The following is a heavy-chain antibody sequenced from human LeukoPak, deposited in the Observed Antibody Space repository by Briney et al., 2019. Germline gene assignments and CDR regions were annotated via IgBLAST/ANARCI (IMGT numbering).Heavy chain of an antibody. V-gene: IGHV3-30*04. CDR2: ISYDGSNK. CDR1: GFTFSTYT. Sequence: GGSLRLSCAASGFTFSTYTIHWVRQAPGKGLEWVAVISYDGSNKFYADSVKGRFTISRVNSRNTVYLQMNSLRAEDTAVYYCARGFKAGLFDYWGQGTLVTVSS. D-gene: IGHD3/OR15-3a*01. CDR3: ARGFKAGLFDY. J-gene: IGHJ4*02.